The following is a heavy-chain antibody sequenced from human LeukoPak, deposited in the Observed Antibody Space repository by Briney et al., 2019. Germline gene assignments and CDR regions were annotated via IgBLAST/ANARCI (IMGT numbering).Heavy chain of an antibody. CDR1: GGSITNTNYY. Sequence: SETLSLTCTVSGGSITNTNYYWAWIRQPPGEGLEWIGSVYHSGITYYTPSLKSRVSISVDTSKNQFSLKVTSVTAADTAIYYCAKDQHPYMIIVAPFDYWGQGTLVTVSS. J-gene: IGHJ4*02. CDR3: AKDQHPYMIIVAPFDY. CDR2: VYHSGIT. V-gene: IGHV4-39*07. D-gene: IGHD3-22*01.